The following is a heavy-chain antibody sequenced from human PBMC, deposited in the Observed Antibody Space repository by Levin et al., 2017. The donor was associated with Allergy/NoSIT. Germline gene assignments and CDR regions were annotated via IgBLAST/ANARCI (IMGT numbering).Heavy chain of an antibody. Sequence: PSQTLSLTCTVSGGSISSYYWSWIRQPPGKGLEWIGYIYYIGSTNYNPSLKSRVTMSLDTSKNQFSLKLTSVTAADTAVYYCARDRVIVGTTNYYYGMDVWGQGTTVTVSS. V-gene: IGHV4-59*01. J-gene: IGHJ6*02. CDR3: ARDRVIVGTTNYYYGMDV. CDR1: GGSISSYY. D-gene: IGHD1-26*01. CDR2: IYYIGST.